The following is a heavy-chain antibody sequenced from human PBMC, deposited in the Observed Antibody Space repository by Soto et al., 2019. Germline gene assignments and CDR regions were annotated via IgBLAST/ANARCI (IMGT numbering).Heavy chain of an antibody. V-gene: IGHV5-51*01. D-gene: IGHD5-12*01. CDR2: IYPGDSDT. Sequence: PGESLKISCKGSGYSFTSYWIGWVRQMPGKGLEWMGIIYPGDSDTRYSPSFQGQVTISADKSISTAYLQWSSLKASDTAMYYCAIPGAIEMATIHAFDIWGQGTMVTVSS. J-gene: IGHJ3*02. CDR1: GYSFTSYW. CDR3: AIPGAIEMATIHAFDI.